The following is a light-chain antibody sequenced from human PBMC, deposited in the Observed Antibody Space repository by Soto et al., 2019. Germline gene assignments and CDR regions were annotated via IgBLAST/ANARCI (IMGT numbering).Light chain of an antibody. Sequence: EIVLTQSPGTLSLSPGERATLSCRASQSVSSSYLAWYQQKPGQAPRLLIYGASSRATGIPDRFSGSGSGTDFTLTISRLEPEDFTVYYCHQYGXSPYTFGQGTKLDIK. V-gene: IGKV3-20*01. CDR3: HQYGXSPYT. CDR1: QSVSSSY. J-gene: IGKJ2*01. CDR2: GAS.